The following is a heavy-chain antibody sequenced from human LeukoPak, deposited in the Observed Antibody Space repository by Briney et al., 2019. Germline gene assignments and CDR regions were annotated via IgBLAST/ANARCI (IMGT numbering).Heavy chain of an antibody. Sequence: TSETLSLTCTVSGGSISSYYWCWIRQPPGPGQERIGNIYYSGSTNYNPSLNLRIPISVDTSKDQFSLKLSSVTAADEAVYYCARAATDILSGYYQYYFDYWGQGTLVTVSS. J-gene: IGHJ4*02. CDR2: IYYSGST. CDR3: ARAATDILSGYYQYYFDY. V-gene: IGHV4-59*01. CDR1: GGSISSYY. D-gene: IGHD3-9*01.